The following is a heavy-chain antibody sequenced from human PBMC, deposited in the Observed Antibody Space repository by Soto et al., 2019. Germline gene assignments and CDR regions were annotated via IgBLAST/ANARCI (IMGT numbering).Heavy chain of an antibody. J-gene: IGHJ6*03. D-gene: IGHD2-2*01. CDR3: ARGDIVVVPAAMFYYYYLDV. Sequence: SETRSLTCAVYGGSFSDYYWTWIRQPPGKGLEWIGEINHSGSTNYNPSLKSRVTISVDTSKNQFSLNLISVTAADTAVYYCARGDIVVVPAAMFYYYYLDVWGQGNTVTVSS. CDR2: INHSGST. V-gene: IGHV4-34*01. CDR1: GGSFSDYY.